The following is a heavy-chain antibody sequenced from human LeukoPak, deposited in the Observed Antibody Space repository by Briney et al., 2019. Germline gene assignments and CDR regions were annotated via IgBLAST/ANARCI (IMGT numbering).Heavy chain of an antibody. CDR3: ARVSSTYYYFDY. CDR2: ISGSGGST. Sequence: GGSLRLSCAASGFTFSSYAMSWVRQAPGKGLEWVSAISGSGGSTYYADSVKGRFTISRHDSKNTLYLQMNSLRAEDTAVYYCARVSSTYYYFDYWGQGTLVTVSS. V-gene: IGHV3-23*01. D-gene: IGHD2-2*01. J-gene: IGHJ4*02. CDR1: GFTFSSYA.